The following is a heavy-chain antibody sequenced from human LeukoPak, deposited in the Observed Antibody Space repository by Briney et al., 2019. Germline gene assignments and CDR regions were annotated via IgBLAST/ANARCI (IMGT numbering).Heavy chain of an antibody. CDR3: AKEDCSGGSCYLCD. Sequence: GRSLRLSCAASGFTFDDYAMHWVRQAPGKGPEWVSGISWNSGSIGYADSVKGRFTISRDNAKNSLYLQMNSLRAEDTALYYCAKEDCSGGSCYLCDWGQGTLVTVSS. CDR2: ISWNSGSI. J-gene: IGHJ4*02. CDR1: GFTFDDYA. V-gene: IGHV3-9*01. D-gene: IGHD2-15*01.